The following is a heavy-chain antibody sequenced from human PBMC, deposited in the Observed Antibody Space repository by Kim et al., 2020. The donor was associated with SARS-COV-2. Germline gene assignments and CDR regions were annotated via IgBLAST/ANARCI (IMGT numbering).Heavy chain of an antibody. CDR2: IRSKAYGGTT. V-gene: IGHV3-49*04. CDR1: GFTFGDYA. D-gene: IGHD3-22*01. J-gene: IGHJ6*02. Sequence: GGSLRLSCTASGFTFGDYAMSWVRQAPGKGLEWVGFIRSKAYGGTTEYAASVKGRFTISRDDSKSIAYLQMNSLKTEDTAVYYCTREAPYYDSSGPYYYYGMDVWGQGTTVTVSS. CDR3: TREAPYYDSSGPYYYYGMDV.